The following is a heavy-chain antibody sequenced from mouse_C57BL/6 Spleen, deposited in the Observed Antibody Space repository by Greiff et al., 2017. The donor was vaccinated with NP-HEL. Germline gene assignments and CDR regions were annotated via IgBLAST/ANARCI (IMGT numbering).Heavy chain of an antibody. CDR1: GFTFSDYY. CDR2: ISNGGGST. V-gene: IGHV5-12*01. CDR3: ARVVDYYAMDY. Sequence: EVKLMESGGGLVQPGGSLKLSCAASGFTFSDYYMYWVRQTPEKRLEWVAYISNGGGSTYYPDTVKGRFTISRDNAKNTLYLQMSRLKSEDTAMYYCARVVDYYAMDYWGQGTSVTVSS. J-gene: IGHJ4*01. D-gene: IGHD1-1*01.